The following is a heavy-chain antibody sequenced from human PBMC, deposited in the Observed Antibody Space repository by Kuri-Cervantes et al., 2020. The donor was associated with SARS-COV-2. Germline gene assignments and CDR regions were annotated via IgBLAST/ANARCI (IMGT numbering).Heavy chain of an antibody. J-gene: IGHJ4*02. CDR2: INPNSGGT. CDR3: ASSDRLGEGLRDPLYREGVIQV. V-gene: IGHV1-2*02. CDR1: GYTFTGYY. D-gene: IGHD3-10*01. Sequence: ASVKVSCKASGYTFTGYYMHWVRQAPGQGLEWMGWINPNSGGTNYALKSQGRVTMTRDTSISTAYMELSRLRSDDTAVYYCASSDRLGEGLRDPLYREGVIQVWGQGTLVTVSS.